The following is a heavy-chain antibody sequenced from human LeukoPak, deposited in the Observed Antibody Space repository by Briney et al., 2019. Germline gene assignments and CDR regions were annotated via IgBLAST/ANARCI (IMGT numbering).Heavy chain of an antibody. CDR3: ARELIGYFDY. Sequence: PGRSLRLSCAASGFTLSTYGMHWVRQAPGRGLEWVSVITASGGSTSYADAVKGRFTISRDNSKNTLYLQMSSLRAEDTAIYYCARELIGYFDYCGQGTLVTVSS. J-gene: IGHJ4*02. V-gene: IGHV3-23*01. CDR2: ITASGGST. D-gene: IGHD2-8*01. CDR1: GFTLSTYG.